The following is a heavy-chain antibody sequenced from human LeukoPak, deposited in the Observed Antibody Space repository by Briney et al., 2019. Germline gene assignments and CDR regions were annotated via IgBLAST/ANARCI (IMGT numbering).Heavy chain of an antibody. CDR1: GGSISGSSYY. Sequence: PSETLSLTCTVSGGSISGSSYYWGWIRQPPGKGLEWIGSIYYRGSTYYNPTPKSRVTVSVDTSKNQFSLKLSPVTAADTAVYYCALIRGYCRTWGQGTLVTVSS. V-gene: IGHV4-39*01. D-gene: IGHD2-15*01. CDR3: ALIRGYCRT. J-gene: IGHJ5*02. CDR2: IYYRGST.